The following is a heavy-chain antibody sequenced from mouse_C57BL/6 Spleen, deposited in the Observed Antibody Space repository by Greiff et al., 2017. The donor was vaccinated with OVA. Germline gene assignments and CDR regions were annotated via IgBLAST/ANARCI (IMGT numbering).Heavy chain of an antibody. D-gene: IGHD2-4*01. CDR2: IWRGGST. CDR1: GFSLTSYG. V-gene: IGHV2-5*01. CDR3: AKIYYDYDGYFDV. Sequence: VHLVESGPGLVQPSQSLSITCTVSGFSLTSYGVHWVRQSPGKGLEWLGVIWRGGSTDYNAAFMSSLSITQDNSKSQVFFKSNSLQADDTAIYYGAKIYYDYDGYFDVWGTGTTVTVSS. J-gene: IGHJ1*03.